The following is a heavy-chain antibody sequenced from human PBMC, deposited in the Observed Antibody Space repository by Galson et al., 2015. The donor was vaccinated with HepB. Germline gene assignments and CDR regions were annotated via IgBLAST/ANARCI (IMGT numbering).Heavy chain of an antibody. V-gene: IGHV3-23*01. D-gene: IGHD3-22*01. CDR2: ISGSGGST. CDR1: GFTFSSYA. Sequence: SLRLSCAASGFTFSSYAMSWVRQAPGKGLEWVSAISGSGGSTYYADSVKGRFTISRDNSKNTLYLQMNSLRAEDTAVYYCAKGLLGGSGYDYWGQGTLVTVSS. J-gene: IGHJ4*02. CDR3: AKGLLGGSGYDY.